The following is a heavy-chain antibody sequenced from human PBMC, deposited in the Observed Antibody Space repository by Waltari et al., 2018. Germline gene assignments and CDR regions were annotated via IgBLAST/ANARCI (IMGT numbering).Heavy chain of an antibody. CDR2: SHHGGYT. Sequence: QGQLQQWGAGLLKPSETLSLTCTVHGGSFNDYFWTWIRQAPGKGLEWIGESHHGGYTNYNPSLKSRVSISVDTSKREFSPKMTSVTAADTAMYYCARGLIYCSSGSCVGYWGQGTLVTVSS. J-gene: IGHJ4*02. CDR1: GGSFNDYF. V-gene: IGHV4-34*01. D-gene: IGHD2-15*01. CDR3: ARGLIYCSSGSCVGY.